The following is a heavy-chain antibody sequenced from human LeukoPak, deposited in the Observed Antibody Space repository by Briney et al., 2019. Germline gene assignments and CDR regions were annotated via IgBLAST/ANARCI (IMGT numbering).Heavy chain of an antibody. CDR3: ARGPILRYFDWYQRSYYFDY. CDR1: GYSFTSYW. J-gene: IGHJ4*02. CDR2: IYPGDSDT. D-gene: IGHD3-9*01. Sequence: GESLKISCKGSGYSFTSYWIGWVRQMPGKGLEWMGIIYPGDSDTRYSPSFQGRVTISADKSISTAYLQWSSLKASDTAMYYCARGPILRYFDWYQRSYYFDYWGQGTLVTVSS. V-gene: IGHV5-51*01.